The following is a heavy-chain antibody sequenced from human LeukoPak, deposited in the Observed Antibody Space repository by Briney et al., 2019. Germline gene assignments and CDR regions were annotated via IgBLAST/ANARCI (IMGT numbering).Heavy chain of an antibody. D-gene: IGHD2-2*01. CDR3: ARVIYCSSTSCDWFDP. V-gene: IGHV3-21*01. CDR1: GFTFSSYS. Sequence: PGGSLRLSCAASGFTFSSYSMNWVRQAPGKGLEWVSSISSGSSYTYYGDSVKGRFTISRDNTKKSLYLQMNSLRAEDTAVYYCARVIYCSSTSCDWFDPWGQGTLVTVSS. CDR2: ISSGSSYT. J-gene: IGHJ5*02.